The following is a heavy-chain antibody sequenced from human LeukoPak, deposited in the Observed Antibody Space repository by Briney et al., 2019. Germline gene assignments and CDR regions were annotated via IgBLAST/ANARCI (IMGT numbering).Heavy chain of an antibody. V-gene: IGHV4-4*07. CDR3: ARGIQGESFDY. Sequence: SETLSLTCSAPGSSISSYYYSWIRQPAGEGLQWIGRVYPSGEKNYNPSLKSRVTMSLDTSKYQVSLKLTSVTAADTAVYFCARGIQGESFDYWGQGALVTVSS. CDR1: GSSISSYY. D-gene: IGHD3-16*01. CDR2: VYPSGEK. J-gene: IGHJ4*02.